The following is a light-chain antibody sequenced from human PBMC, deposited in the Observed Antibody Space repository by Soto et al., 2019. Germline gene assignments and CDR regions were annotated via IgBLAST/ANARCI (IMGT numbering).Light chain of an antibody. V-gene: IGKV1-5*03. Sequence: DIQMTQSPSTLSGFVGDRVTITCRASQTSGSWLDWYRQKPKEARNLVICKACTLKSGVPSRVSGSGSGTEFTLTISSLQPDDSATYYCQHYNSYSEAFGQGTKVDIK. CDR2: KAC. CDR3: QHYNSYSEA. CDR1: QTSGSW. J-gene: IGKJ1*01.